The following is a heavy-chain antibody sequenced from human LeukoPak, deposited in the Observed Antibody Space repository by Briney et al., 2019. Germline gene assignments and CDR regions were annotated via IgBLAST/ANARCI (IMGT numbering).Heavy chain of an antibody. CDR3: ARDTGRSGACSSTSCYSI. CDR2: IYYSGST. D-gene: IGHD2-2*01. Sequence: SQTLSLTCTVSGGSISSGGYYWSWIRQHPGKGLEWIGYIYYSGSTYYNPSLKSRVTISVDTSKNQFSLKLSSVTAADTAVYYCARDTGRSGACSSTSCYSIWGQGTLVTVSS. V-gene: IGHV4-31*03. J-gene: IGHJ4*02. CDR1: GGSISSGGYY.